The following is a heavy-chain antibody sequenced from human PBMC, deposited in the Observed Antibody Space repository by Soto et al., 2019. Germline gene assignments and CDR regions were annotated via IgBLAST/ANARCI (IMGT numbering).Heavy chain of an antibody. Sequence: SETLSLTCAVSGYSITNGYYWGWIRQPPGQGLEWIGNIYHSGSTYYNPSLKSRVTISVDTSKNQFSLKLSSVTAADTAVYYCARDPTAMSVRDYYYGMDVWGQGTTVTVSS. CDR3: ARDPTAMSVRDYYYGMDV. CDR1: GYSITNGYY. V-gene: IGHV4-38-2*02. CDR2: IYHSGST. D-gene: IGHD5-18*01. J-gene: IGHJ6*02.